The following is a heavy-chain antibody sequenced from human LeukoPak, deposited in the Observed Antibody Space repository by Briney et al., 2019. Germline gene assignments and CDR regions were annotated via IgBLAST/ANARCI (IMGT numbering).Heavy chain of an antibody. J-gene: IGHJ4*02. CDR1: GFTFSTYG. V-gene: IGHV3-23*01. D-gene: IGHD2-2*01. CDR2: ISGSAATT. Sequence: AGGSLRLSCAASGFTFSTYGMTWVRQAPGKGLEWVSAISGSAATTFYADSVKGRFTISRDNSKNTLYLQMNSLRAEDTAVYYCAKDLFFQGLGYCSSTSCNGPSLDYWGQGTLVTVSS. CDR3: AKDLFFQGLGYCSSTSCNGPSLDY.